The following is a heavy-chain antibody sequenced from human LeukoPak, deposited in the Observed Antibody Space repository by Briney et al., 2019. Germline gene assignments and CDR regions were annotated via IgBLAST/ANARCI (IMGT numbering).Heavy chain of an antibody. D-gene: IGHD2-15*01. CDR3: ARENYCSGGSCFNFDY. CDR2: ISSDGSNQ. J-gene: IGHJ4*02. V-gene: IGHV3-30-3*01. CDR1: GFXFSNYA. Sequence: GGSLRLSCAASGFXFSNYAFHWVRQAPGKGLEWVGVISSDGSNQYYADSVKGRFTISRDNSKNTLYLQMNSLRAEDTAVYYCARENYCSGGSCFNFDYWGQGTLVTVSS.